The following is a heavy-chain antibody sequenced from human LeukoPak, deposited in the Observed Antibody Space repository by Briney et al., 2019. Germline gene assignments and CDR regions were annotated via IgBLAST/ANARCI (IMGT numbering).Heavy chain of an antibody. CDR2: INAGNGDT. D-gene: IGHD6-13*01. CDR3: ARDDEIAAALN. Sequence: ASVKVSCKASGYTFTSHAIHWVRRAPGQRLEWMGWINAGNGDTKYSQKFQGRVTITRDTSASTAYMELSSLRSEDTAVYYCARDDEIAAALNWGQGTLVTVSS. J-gene: IGHJ4*02. V-gene: IGHV1-3*01. CDR1: GYTFTSHA.